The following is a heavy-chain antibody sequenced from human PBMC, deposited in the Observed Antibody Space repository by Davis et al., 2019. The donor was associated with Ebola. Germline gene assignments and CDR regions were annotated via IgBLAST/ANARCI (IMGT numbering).Heavy chain of an antibody. CDR3: AREYSKTFADY. V-gene: IGHV4-39*02. CDR2: IYYSGST. J-gene: IGHJ4*02. Sequence: SETLSLTCTVSGGSISSSSYYWGWIRQPPGKGLEWIGSIYYSGSTYYNPSLKSRVTVSVDTSKNQFPLKLSSVTAADTAVYYCAREYSKTFADYWGQGTLVTVSS. CDR1: GGSISSSSYY. D-gene: IGHD3-16*01.